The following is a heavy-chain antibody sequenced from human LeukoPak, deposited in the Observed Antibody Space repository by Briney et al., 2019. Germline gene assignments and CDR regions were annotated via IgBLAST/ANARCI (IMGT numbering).Heavy chain of an antibody. Sequence: ASVKVSCKASGYTFTSYAMHWVRQAPGQRLEWMGWINAGNGNTKYSQKFQGRVTITRDTSASTAYMELSSLRSEDTAVYYCARVSPPYSSSLITFDPWGQGTLVTVSS. CDR2: INAGNGNT. D-gene: IGHD6-13*01. CDR3: ARVSPPYSSSLITFDP. V-gene: IGHV1-3*01. J-gene: IGHJ5*02. CDR1: GYTFTSYA.